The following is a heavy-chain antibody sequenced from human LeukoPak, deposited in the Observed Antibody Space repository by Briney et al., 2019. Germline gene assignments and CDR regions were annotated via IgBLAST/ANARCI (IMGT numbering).Heavy chain of an antibody. V-gene: IGHV3-48*04. CDR3: VRALAIGGSYSIGY. Sequence: GGSLRLSCAASGFTFSDYSMNWVRQAPGKGLEWVSYISSSPSTIYYADSVKGRFTISRDNAKNSLYLQMNSLRAEDSAVYYCVRALAIGGSYSIGYWGQGTLVTVSS. D-gene: IGHD1-26*01. CDR1: GFTFSDYS. CDR2: ISSSPSTI. J-gene: IGHJ4*02.